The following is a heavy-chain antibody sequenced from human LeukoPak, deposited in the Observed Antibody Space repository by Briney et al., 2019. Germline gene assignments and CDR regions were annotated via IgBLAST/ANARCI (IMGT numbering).Heavy chain of an antibody. D-gene: IGHD3-10*02. CDR1: GFTFSSYT. Sequence: GGSLRLSCAASGFTFSSYTMNWVRQAPGKGLEWVSSISSSGNYIYYADSMKGRFTISRDNSKNTLYLQMNSLRAKDTAVYYCAELGITMIGGVWGKGTTVTISS. CDR3: AELGITMIGGV. CDR2: ISSSGNYI. J-gene: IGHJ6*04. V-gene: IGHV3-21*01.